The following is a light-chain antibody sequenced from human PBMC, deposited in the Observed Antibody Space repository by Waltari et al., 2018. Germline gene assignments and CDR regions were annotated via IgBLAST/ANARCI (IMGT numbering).Light chain of an antibody. CDR1: QSVLYSSNNNNY. CDR3: QQYYTTPWT. CDR2: WAS. J-gene: IGKJ1*01. Sequence: DIVMTQSPDSLAVSLGERATINCKSNQSVLYSSNNNNYLAWYQQKPRQPPKLLIYWASTRESGVPDRFSGSESGTDFTLAISSLQAEDVAVYYCQQYYTTPWTFGQGTKVEI. V-gene: IGKV4-1*01.